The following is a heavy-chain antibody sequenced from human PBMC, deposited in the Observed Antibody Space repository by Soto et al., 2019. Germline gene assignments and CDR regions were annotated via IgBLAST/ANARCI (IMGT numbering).Heavy chain of an antibody. CDR3: ARAGRNCDFWSGYEERHYYYYMVV. J-gene: IGHJ6*03. D-gene: IGHD3-3*01. V-gene: IGHV4-59*01. Sequence: SETLPLTCTVSGGSFSSYYWKLFRQPPGKGLEGIGYIYHSGSTNYNPSFKSRATISVDTSKNQFSLKMSSVTAAGTAVYYCARAGRNCDFWSGYEERHYYYYMVVLGKGTTDTVSS. CDR2: IYHSGST. CDR1: GGSFSSYY.